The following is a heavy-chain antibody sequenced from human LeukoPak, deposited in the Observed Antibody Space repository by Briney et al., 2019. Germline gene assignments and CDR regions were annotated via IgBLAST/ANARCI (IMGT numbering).Heavy chain of an antibody. CDR2: ISWNSGSI. CDR3: AKDIKYYYGMDV. Sequence: GRSLRLSCAASGFTFDDYAMHWVRQAPGKGLEWVSGISWNSGSIGYADSVKGRFTISRDNAKNSLYLQMNSLRAEDTALYYCAKDIKYYYGMDVWGQGTTVTVSS. CDR1: GFTFDDYA. J-gene: IGHJ6*02. V-gene: IGHV3-9*01.